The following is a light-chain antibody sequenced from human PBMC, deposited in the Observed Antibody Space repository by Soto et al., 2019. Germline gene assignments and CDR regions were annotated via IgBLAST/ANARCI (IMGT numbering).Light chain of an antibody. J-gene: IGLJ2*01. V-gene: IGLV3-21*04. Sequence: SYELTQPPSVSVAPGKTARITCGGNNIESKSVHWYQQKPGQAPVLVIYYDSDRPSGIPERFSGSNSGNTATLTISRVEAGDEADYYCQVWDSSSDQVFGGGTKLTVL. CDR2: YDS. CDR3: QVWDSSSDQV. CDR1: NIESKS.